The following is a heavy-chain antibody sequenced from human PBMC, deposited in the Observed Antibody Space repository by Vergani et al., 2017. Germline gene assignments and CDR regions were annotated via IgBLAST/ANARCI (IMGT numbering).Heavy chain of an antibody. Sequence: QVQLVESGGGLVKPGGSLRLSCAASGFPFSDYYMSWIRQAPGKGLEWVSYISSSGSTIYYADSVKGRFTISRDNAKNSLYLQMNSLRAEDTAVYYCVVWGYSSRWYGVVYGFEIWGQGTMVTVSS. CDR2: ISSSGSTI. V-gene: IGHV3-11*01. D-gene: IGHD6-13*01. J-gene: IGHJ3*02. CDR1: GFPFSDYY. CDR3: VVWGYSSRWYGVVYGFEI.